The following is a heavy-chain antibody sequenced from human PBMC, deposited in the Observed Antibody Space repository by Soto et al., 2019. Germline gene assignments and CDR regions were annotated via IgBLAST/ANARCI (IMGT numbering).Heavy chain of an antibody. CDR3: ATKGVSGWFFDY. Sequence: QVQLVQSGAEVKKPGASVKVSCKASGGTFKSFTFTWVRQAPGQGLEWMGGIIPIFEIANYAQKFQDRVTITADESTSTVYMELSSLRSADTAVYYCATKGVSGWFFDYWGQGTVVTVSS. CDR1: GGTFKSFT. CDR2: IIPIFEIA. D-gene: IGHD6-19*01. J-gene: IGHJ4*02. V-gene: IGHV1-69*01.